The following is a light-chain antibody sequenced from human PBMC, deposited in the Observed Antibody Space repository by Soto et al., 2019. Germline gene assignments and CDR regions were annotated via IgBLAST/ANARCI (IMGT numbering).Light chain of an antibody. Sequence: QSALTQPASVSGSPGQSITISCTGTSSDVGGYNYVSWYQQHPGKAPKLMIYEVSNRHSGVSNRFSGSKSANTASLTISGLQAEDEAEYYCSSYTSSSTWVFGGATKLTVL. CDR3: SSYTSSSTWV. V-gene: IGLV2-14*01. J-gene: IGLJ3*02. CDR1: SSDVGGYNY. CDR2: EVS.